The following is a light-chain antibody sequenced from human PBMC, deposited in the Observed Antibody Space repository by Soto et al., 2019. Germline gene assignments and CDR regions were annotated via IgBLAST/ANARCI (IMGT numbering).Light chain of an antibody. CDR2: EVS. CDR1: NSDVGGYNY. CDR3: CSYAGSNNPDVV. Sequence: QSVLTQPPSASGTPGQSVTISCTGTNSDVGGYNYVSWYQQHLGKAPKLMIYEVSKRPSGVPARFSGATSGNTSSLTVSGLQAADEADYYCCSYAGSNNPDVVFGGGTKLTVL. V-gene: IGLV2-8*01. J-gene: IGLJ2*01.